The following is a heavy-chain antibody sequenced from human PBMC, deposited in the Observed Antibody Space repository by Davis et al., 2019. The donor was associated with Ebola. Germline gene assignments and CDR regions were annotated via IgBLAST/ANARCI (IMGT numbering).Heavy chain of an antibody. D-gene: IGHD2/OR15-2a*01. CDR2: IHHSGTS. J-gene: IGHJ3*02. V-gene: IGHV4-39*01. Sequence: SETLSLTCMVSGGSISDINYYWGWIRQSPGKRLEWMASIHHSGTSYINPSLKSRVAISVDTSKNQISLELNSVTAADTAVYRCARHSMPGHAFDIWGQGTMVTVSS. CDR1: GGSISDINYY. CDR3: ARHSMPGHAFDI.